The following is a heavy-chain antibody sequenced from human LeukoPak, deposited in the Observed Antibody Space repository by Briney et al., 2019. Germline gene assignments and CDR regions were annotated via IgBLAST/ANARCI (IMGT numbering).Heavy chain of an antibody. CDR2: ISGSGGNT. CDR3: AKVGLRLGGDY. V-gene: IGHV3-23*01. CDR1: GFTFGNYA. Sequence: GGSLRLSCAASGFTFGNYAMSWVRQPPGKGLEWVSSISGSGGNTYFADSVKGRFTISRDNSKSTLYLQMNSLRAEDTAVYYCAKVGLRLGGDYWGQGTLVTVSS. D-gene: IGHD4-17*01. J-gene: IGHJ4*02.